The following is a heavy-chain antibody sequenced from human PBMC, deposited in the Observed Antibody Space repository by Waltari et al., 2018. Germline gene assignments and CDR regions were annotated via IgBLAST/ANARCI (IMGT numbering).Heavy chain of an antibody. CDR1: SDSFSTYW. CDR2: SDDNGGTT. CDR3: ARNYYSGAFDS. J-gene: IGHJ4*02. V-gene: IGHV4-59*12. D-gene: IGHD1-26*01. Sequence: QVQLQESGPGLLKPSETLSLTCAVFSDSFSTYWWSWIRQPPGKGLEWIGESDDNGGTTNYNPALKSRVIISKDASRNQFSLKLSSVTAADTAIYYCARNYYSGAFDSWDQGVLVTVSS.